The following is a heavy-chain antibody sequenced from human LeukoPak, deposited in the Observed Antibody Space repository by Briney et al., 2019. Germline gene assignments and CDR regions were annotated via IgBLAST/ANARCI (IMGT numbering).Heavy chain of an antibody. D-gene: IGHD6-19*01. CDR3: ARDFEAVADEAGYDAFDI. Sequence: GGSLRLSCAASGFTFDDYAMHWVRQAPGKGLEWVSGISWNSGSIGYADSVKGRFTISRDNAKNSLYLQMNSLRAEDTALYYCARDFEAVADEAGYDAFDIWGQGTMVTVSS. V-gene: IGHV3-9*01. J-gene: IGHJ3*02. CDR1: GFTFDDYA. CDR2: ISWNSGSI.